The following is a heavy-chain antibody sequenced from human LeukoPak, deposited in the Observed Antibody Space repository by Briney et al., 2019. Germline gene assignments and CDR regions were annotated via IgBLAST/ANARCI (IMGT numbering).Heavy chain of an antibody. CDR2: VNEHGSNT. V-gene: IGHV3-74*01. CDR3: ARLNQVGATYGNAFDI. CDR1: GFTFNQFW. D-gene: IGHD1-26*01. J-gene: IGHJ3*02. Sequence: TGGSLRLSCEASGFTFNQFWMHWVRQAPGKGLVWVSRVNEHGSNTHYAGAVKGRFTVSRDNAKNSLYLQMNSLRAEDTAVYYCARLNQVGATYGNAFDIWGQGTMVTVSS.